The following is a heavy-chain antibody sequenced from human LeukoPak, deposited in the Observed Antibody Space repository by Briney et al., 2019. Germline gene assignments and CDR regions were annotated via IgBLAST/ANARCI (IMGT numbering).Heavy chain of an antibody. Sequence: GRSLRLSCAASGFTFSSYAMHWVRQAPGKGLEWVAVISYDGSNKYYADSVKGRFTISRDNSKNTLYLQMNSLRAEDTAVYYCARVGAYSSSFFGYWGQGTLVTVSS. D-gene: IGHD6-6*01. CDR3: ARVGAYSSSFFGY. J-gene: IGHJ4*02. V-gene: IGHV3-30-3*01. CDR1: GFTFSSYA. CDR2: ISYDGSNK.